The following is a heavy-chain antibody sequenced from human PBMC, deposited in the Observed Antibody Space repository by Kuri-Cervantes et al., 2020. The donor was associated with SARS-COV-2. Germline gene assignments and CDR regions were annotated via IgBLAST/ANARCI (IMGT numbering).Heavy chain of an antibody. V-gene: IGHV3-21*01. D-gene: IGHD1-1*01. CDR3: AKDNWDQAPDDAFDV. J-gene: IGHJ3*01. Sequence: GESLKISCAASGFTFSSYSMNWVRQAPGKGLEWVSSISSSSSYIYYADSVKGRFTISRDNAKNSLYLQINGLRAEDTAPYYCAKDNWDQAPDDAFDVWGQGTMVTVSS. CDR2: ISSSSSYI. CDR1: GFTFSSYS.